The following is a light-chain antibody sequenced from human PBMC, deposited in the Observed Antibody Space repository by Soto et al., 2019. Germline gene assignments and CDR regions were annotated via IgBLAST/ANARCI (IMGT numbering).Light chain of an antibody. J-gene: IGLJ2*01. CDR2: DVT. V-gene: IGLV2-11*01. CDR3: CSYAGSYTLGA. CDR1: SSDVGSYNY. Sequence: QSALTQPRSVSESPGQSVTLSCTGTSSDVGSYNYVSWYQQHPGKAPKLMIYDVTERPSGVPDRFSGSKSGNTASLTISGLRAENEADYYCCSYAGSYTLGAFGGGTKLTVL.